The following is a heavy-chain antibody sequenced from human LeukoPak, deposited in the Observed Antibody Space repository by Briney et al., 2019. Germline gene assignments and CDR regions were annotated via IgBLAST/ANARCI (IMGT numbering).Heavy chain of an antibody. Sequence: GGSLRLSCAASGFTFSAYNMNWVRRTPGKGLEWVSSITTSSSYMFYADSVRGRFTISRDNAENSLYLQMNSLRDEDTAVYYCARDPHSGGYRAYYYYMDVWGKGTTVTVSS. CDR2: ITTSSSYM. CDR1: GFTFSAYN. V-gene: IGHV3-21*01. D-gene: IGHD6-19*01. J-gene: IGHJ6*03. CDR3: ARDPHSGGYRAYYYYMDV.